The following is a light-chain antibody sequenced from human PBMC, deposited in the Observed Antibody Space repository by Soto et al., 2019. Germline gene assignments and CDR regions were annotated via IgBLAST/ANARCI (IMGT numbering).Light chain of an antibody. V-gene: IGLV2-14*01. Sequence: QSVLPQLASVSGSPGQSITISCTGTSSDIGASNYVSWYQHHPCRAPRLLFYEASYRPSGVSHRFCGSKFGNTASLTISALQAEDEADYHSSSYSSGSTRNVFGSGTKVTAL. CDR3: SSYSSGSTRNV. CDR1: SSDIGASNY. CDR2: EAS. J-gene: IGLJ6*01.